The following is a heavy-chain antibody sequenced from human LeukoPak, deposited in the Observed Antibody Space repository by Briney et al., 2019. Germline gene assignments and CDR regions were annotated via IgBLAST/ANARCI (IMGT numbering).Heavy chain of an antibody. J-gene: IGHJ4*02. CDR3: ARDSTYYYDSGSSGHHDFDN. V-gene: IGHV3-30*01. CDR2: ISSVGTDE. Sequence: GGSLSLSCAASGFTFSTYSMHWVRQAPGKGLEWVSLISSVGTDEYYADSVKGRFTISRDNSKNTLYLQLNRLRAEDTAVYYCARDSTYYYDSGSSGHHDFDNWGQGTMVTVSS. D-gene: IGHD3-10*01. CDR1: GFTFSTYS.